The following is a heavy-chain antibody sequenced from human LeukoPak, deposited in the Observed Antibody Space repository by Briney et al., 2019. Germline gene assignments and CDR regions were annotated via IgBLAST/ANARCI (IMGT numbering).Heavy chain of an antibody. CDR2: ISYDGSNK. CDR3: ARDRSRFTLAHPQTY. Sequence: GGSLRLSCAASEFTFSSFGMHWVRQAPGKGLEWVAVISYDGSNKYYADSVKGRFTISRDNSKNTLYLQMNSLRAEYTAVYYCARDRSRFTLAHPQTYWGQGTLVTVSS. J-gene: IGHJ4*02. CDR1: EFTFSSFG. V-gene: IGHV3-30-3*01. D-gene: IGHD2-2*01.